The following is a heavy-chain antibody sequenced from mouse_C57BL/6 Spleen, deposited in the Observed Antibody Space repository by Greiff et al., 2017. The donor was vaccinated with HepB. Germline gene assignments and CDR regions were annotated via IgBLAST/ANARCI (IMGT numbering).Heavy chain of an antibody. CDR2: IWSGGST. CDR1: GFSLTSYG. CDR3: AIDFPYFYYFDY. Sequence: QVQLKESGPGLVQPSQSLSITCTVSGFSLTSYGVHWVRQSPGKGLEWLGVIWSGGSTDYKAAFISRLGLSKDNSKSQVFFKMNSLQADDTAIYYCAIDFPYFYYFDYWGQGTTLTVSS. J-gene: IGHJ2*01. V-gene: IGHV2-2*01.